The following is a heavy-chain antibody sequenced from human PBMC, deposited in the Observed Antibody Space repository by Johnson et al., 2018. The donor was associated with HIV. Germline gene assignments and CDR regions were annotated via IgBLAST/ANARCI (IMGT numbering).Heavy chain of an antibody. Sequence: EVQLVESGGGLVQPGGSLRLSCAASGFTFSNVWMSWVRQAPGKGLEWVGRIKRKIEAEVTDYADPVKGRVTISRDNSKNTLYLQMNSQRAEDTAVYYCARDRCSSTSCIDAFDIWGQGTMVTVSS. CDR1: GFTFSNVW. CDR2: IKRKIEAEVT. J-gene: IGHJ3*02. V-gene: IGHV3-15*05. CDR3: ARDRCSSTSCIDAFDI. D-gene: IGHD2-2*01.